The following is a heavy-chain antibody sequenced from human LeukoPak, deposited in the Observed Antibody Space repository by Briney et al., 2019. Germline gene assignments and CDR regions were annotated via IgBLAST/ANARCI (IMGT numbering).Heavy chain of an antibody. CDR3: ARSSGWGQFDY. J-gene: IGHJ4*02. CDR1: GFTFSSYW. V-gene: IGHV3-74*01. CDR2: INSDGSST. D-gene: IGHD6-19*01. Sequence: PGGSLRLSCAASGFTFSSYWMHWVRQAPGKGLVWVSRINSDGSSTSYGDSVKGRFTISRDNAKNTLYLQMTSLRAEDTAVYYCARSSGWGQFDYWGQGTLVTASS.